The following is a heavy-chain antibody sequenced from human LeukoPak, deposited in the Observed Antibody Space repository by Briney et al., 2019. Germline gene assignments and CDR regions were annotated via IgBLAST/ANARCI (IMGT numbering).Heavy chain of an antibody. CDR3: ARDPTGFYDSSGYSPYYYYYYGMDV. CDR2: IIPILGIA. CDR1: GGTFSSYA. D-gene: IGHD3-22*01. J-gene: IGHJ6*02. Sequence: SVKVSCKASGGTFSSYAISWVRQAPGQGLEWMGRIIPILGIANYAQKFQGRVTITADKSTSTAYMELSSLRSEDTAVYYCARDPTGFYDSSGYSPYYYYYYGMDVWGQGTTVTVSS. V-gene: IGHV1-69*04.